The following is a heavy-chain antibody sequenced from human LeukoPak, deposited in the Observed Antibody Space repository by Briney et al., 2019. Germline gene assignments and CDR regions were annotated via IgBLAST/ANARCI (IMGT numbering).Heavy chain of an antibody. CDR2: INPNSGGT. D-gene: IGHD4-17*01. CDR1: GYTFTGYY. V-gene: IGHV1-2*02. CDR3: ARDVDYGDYGLNFDY. Sequence: ASVKVSCKASGYTFTGYYMHWVRQAPGQGLEWMEWINPNSGGTNYAQKFQGRVTMTRDTSISTAYMELSRLRSDDTAVYYCARDVDYGDYGLNFDYWGQGTLVTVSS. J-gene: IGHJ4*02.